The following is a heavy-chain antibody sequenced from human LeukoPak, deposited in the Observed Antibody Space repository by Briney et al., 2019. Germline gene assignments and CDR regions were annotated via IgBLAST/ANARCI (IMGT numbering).Heavy chain of an antibody. D-gene: IGHD6-13*01. CDR3: ARQSPLAAAGTFDY. Sequence: SETLSLTCPVAGRSISSYCWGWIRQPPGKGLEWIGFIYYTGSTNYNPPLKSRVTISVDTSKNQFSLRVRSVTAADTAIYYWARQSPLAAAGTFDYWGQGTLVTVSS. J-gene: IGHJ4*02. V-gene: IGHV4-59*01. CDR2: IYYTGST. CDR1: GRSISSYC.